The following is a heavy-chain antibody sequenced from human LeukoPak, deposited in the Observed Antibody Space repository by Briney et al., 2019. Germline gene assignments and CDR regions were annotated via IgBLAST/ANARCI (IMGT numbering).Heavy chain of an antibody. V-gene: IGHV3-11*01. Sequence: GGSLRLSCAASGFTFSDYYMSWIRQAPGKGLEWVSYISSSGSTIYYADSVKGRLTISRDNAKNSLYLQMNSLRAEDTAVYYCARNYGGLDYNWFDSWGQGTLVTVSS. D-gene: IGHD4-11*01. CDR3: ARNYGGLDYNWFDS. CDR1: GFTFSDYY. CDR2: ISSSGSTI. J-gene: IGHJ5*01.